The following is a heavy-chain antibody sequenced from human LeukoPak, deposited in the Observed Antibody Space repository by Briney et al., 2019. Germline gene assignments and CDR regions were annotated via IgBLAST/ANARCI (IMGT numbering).Heavy chain of an antibody. CDR2: IIPILGIA. CDR1: GYTFTSYG. J-gene: IGHJ4*02. D-gene: IGHD3-3*01. Sequence: ASVKVSCKASGYTFTSYGISWVRQAPGQGLEWMGRIIPILGIANYAQKFQGRVTITADKSTSTAYMELSSLRSEDTAVYYCAREISGSYDFWSGYQYYFDYWGQGTLVTVSS. V-gene: IGHV1-69*04. CDR3: AREISGSYDFWSGYQYYFDY.